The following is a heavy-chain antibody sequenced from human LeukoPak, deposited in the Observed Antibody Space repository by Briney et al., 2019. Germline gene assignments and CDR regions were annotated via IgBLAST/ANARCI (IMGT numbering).Heavy chain of an antibody. CDR2: ISSDGRIT. Sequence: PGGSLRLSCAASGFTFRSYAMHWVRQAPGKGLEYVSAISSDGRITCYANSVKGRFTISRDNSKNTLYLQMGSLRAEDMAVYYCARVSGWYWFDNWGQGTLVTVSS. J-gene: IGHJ4*02. CDR1: GFTFRSYA. V-gene: IGHV3-64*01. CDR3: ARVSGWYWFDN. D-gene: IGHD6-19*01.